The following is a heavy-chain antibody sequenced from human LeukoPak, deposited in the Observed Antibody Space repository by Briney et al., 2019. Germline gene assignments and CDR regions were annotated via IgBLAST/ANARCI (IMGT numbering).Heavy chain of an antibody. D-gene: IGHD5-18*01. V-gene: IGHV4-59*01. CDR2: IYYSGIT. Sequence: SETLSLTCTVSGGSINTYYWSWIRQLPGKGLEWIGYIYYSGITKYNPSLKSRVTISVDTSKNQFSLKLSSVTAADTALYYCVRGGYGSLTFDYWGQGTLVTVSS. CDR3: VRGGYGSLTFDY. CDR1: GGSINTYY. J-gene: IGHJ4*02.